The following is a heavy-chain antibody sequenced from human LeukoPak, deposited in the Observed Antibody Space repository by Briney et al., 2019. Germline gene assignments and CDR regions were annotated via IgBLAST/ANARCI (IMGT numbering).Heavy chain of an antibody. CDR2: IYYSGNT. CDR1: GGSISSSSYY. V-gene: IGHV4-39*07. D-gene: IGHD4-23*01. J-gene: IGHJ4*02. CDR3: ARDSRGPYGGNSGGLDY. Sequence: SETLSLTCTVSGGSISSSSYYWGWIRQPPGKGLQWIGSIYYSGNTYYNPSLKSGVTISVDTSKNQFSLKLSSVTAADTAVYYCARDSRGPYGGNSGGLDYWGQGALVTVSS.